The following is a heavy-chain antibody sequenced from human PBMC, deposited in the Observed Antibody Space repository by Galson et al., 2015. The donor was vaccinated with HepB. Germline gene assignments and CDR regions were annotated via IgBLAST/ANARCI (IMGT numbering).Heavy chain of an antibody. CDR3: ARERTYYYGSGSYYNAESFDY. CDR1: GFTFSSYG. D-gene: IGHD3-10*01. V-gene: IGHV3-30*03. J-gene: IGHJ4*02. CDR2: ISYDGSNK. Sequence: SLRLSCAASGFTFSSYGMHWVRQAPGKGLEWVAVISYDGSNKYYADSVKGRFTISRDNSKNTLYLQMNSLRAEDTAVYYCARERTYYYGSGSYYNAESFDYWGQGTLVTVSS.